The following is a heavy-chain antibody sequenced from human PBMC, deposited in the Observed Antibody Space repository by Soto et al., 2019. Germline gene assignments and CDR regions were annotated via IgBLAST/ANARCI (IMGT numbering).Heavy chain of an antibody. CDR3: ARDKMPYDILTGYYMYNWFDP. CDR1: GFTFNGYY. CDR2: INPNSGGT. D-gene: IGHD3-9*01. V-gene: IGHV1-2*04. Sequence: EASVKVSCKASGFTFNGYYMHWVRQAPGQGLEWMGWINPNSGGTNYAQKFQGWVTMTRDTSISTAYMELSRLRSDDTAVYYCARDKMPYDILTGYYMYNWFDPWGQGTLVTVSS. J-gene: IGHJ5*02.